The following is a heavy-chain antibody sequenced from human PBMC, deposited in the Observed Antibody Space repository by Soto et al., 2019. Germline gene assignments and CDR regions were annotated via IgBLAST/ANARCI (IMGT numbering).Heavy chain of an antibody. D-gene: IGHD3-10*01. CDR2: IYYSGST. CDR3: ARVWGGAFDF. J-gene: IGHJ3*01. Sequence: QVQLQESGPGLVKPSETLSLTCTVSGGSIRSYYWSWIRQPPGKGLEWIGYIYYSGSTNYNPSLKSRVTISVDTSKNQFSLKLSSVPAADTAVYYCARVWGGAFDFWGQGTMVTVSS. CDR1: GGSIRSYY. V-gene: IGHV4-59*01.